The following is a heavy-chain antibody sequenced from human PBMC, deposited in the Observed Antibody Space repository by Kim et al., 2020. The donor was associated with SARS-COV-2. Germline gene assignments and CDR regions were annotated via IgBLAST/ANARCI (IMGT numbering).Heavy chain of an antibody. D-gene: IGHD1-26*01. CDR2: IWYDGSNK. V-gene: IGHV3-33*06. Sequence: GGSLRLSCAASGFTFSSYAMHWVRQAPGKGLEWVAVIWYDGSNKYYADSVKGRFTISRDNSKNTLYLQMNSLRAEDTAVYYCAKSYPPRKVGATTFFISDAFDIWGQGTMVTVSS. J-gene: IGHJ3*02. CDR1: GFTFSSYA. CDR3: AKSYPPRKVGATTFFISDAFDI.